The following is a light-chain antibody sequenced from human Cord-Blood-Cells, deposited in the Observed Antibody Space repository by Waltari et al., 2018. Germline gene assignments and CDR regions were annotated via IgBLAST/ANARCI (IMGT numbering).Light chain of an antibody. Sequence: QYVLTQPPSASVAPGPRVTIACSGSSSHIGSNTVNWYPQLPGTAPKPCIFSNYQRPFGVPVLFSGSKSGTAASLAISGLQSEDEADYYCAAWDDSLNGPVFGGGTKLTVL. J-gene: IGLJ3*02. CDR1: SSHIGSNT. V-gene: IGLV1-44*01. CDR3: AAWDDSLNGPV. CDR2: SNY.